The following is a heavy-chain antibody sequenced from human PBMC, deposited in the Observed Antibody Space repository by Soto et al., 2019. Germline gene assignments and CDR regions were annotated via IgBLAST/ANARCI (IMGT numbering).Heavy chain of an antibody. J-gene: IGHJ4*02. CDR1: GGSINNYY. CDR2: IYYTGST. CDR3: ARQSSSSWRYYFDY. V-gene: IGHV4-39*01. D-gene: IGHD6-13*01. Sequence: SETLSLTCTVSGGSINNYYWGWIRQPPGKGLEWIGSIYYTGSTYYNPSLKSRVTISVDTSKNQFSLKLNSVTAADTAVYYCARQSSSSWRYYFDYWGQGTLVTVSS.